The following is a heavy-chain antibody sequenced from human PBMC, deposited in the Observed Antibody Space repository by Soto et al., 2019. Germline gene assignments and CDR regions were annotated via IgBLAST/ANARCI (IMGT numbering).Heavy chain of an antibody. D-gene: IGHD5-12*01. CDR1: GFTFKNYA. CDR3: AREDDYNYRYFNYGLDV. J-gene: IGHJ6*02. V-gene: IGHV3-30*03. CDR2: ISFDGDKT. Sequence: GGSLRLSCAASGFTFKNYALHWVRQAPGRGLEWVAVISFDGDKTYYAVSVKGRFTISRDNFKNTLSLQMKNLRIEDAGVYFCAREDDYNYRYFNYGLDVWGQGTTVTVSS.